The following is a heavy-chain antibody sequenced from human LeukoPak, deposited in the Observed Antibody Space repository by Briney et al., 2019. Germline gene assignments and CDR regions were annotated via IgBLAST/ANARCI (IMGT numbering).Heavy chain of an antibody. Sequence: SETLSLTCIVSGGSISSYYWSWLRQPAGKGLEWIGRIYTTGNTNYNPSLKSRVTMSIDTSKKQFSLKLSSVTAADTAVYYCARGKYYYDSNSSYRYFDPWGQGTLVTVSS. CDR1: GGSISSYY. CDR2: IYTTGNT. J-gene: IGHJ5*02. CDR3: ARGKYYYDSNSSYRYFDP. V-gene: IGHV4-4*07. D-gene: IGHD3-22*01.